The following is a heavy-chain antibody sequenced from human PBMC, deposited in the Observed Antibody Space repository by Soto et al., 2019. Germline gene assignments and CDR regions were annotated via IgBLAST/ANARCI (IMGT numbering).Heavy chain of an antibody. V-gene: IGHV4-59*01. CDR3: ARRPPQIRFLFLWFDP. CDR1: GGFISTYV. J-gene: IGHJ5*02. D-gene: IGHD3-3*01. Sequence: ETLSLTCTVSGGFISTYVWSWIRQVPGKGPEWIGYIFYNGTTNYNPSLKSRVTMSVDTSKNQFSLKLNSVTAADTAVYYCARRPPQIRFLFLWFDPWGPGTQVTVSS. CDR2: IFYNGTT.